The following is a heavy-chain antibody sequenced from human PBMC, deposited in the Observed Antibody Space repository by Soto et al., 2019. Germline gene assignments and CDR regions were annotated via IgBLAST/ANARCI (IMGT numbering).Heavy chain of an antibody. CDR3: ARSRLMVYDAFDI. D-gene: IGHD2-8*01. V-gene: IGHV1-46*01. Sequence: ASVKVSCKASGYTFTSYYMHWVRQAPGQGLEWMGVNNPSGGSTSYAQKFQGRVTMTRDTSTSTVYMELSSLRSEDTAVYYCARSRLMVYDAFDIWGQGTMVTVSS. CDR2: NNPSGGST. CDR1: GYTFTSYY. J-gene: IGHJ3*02.